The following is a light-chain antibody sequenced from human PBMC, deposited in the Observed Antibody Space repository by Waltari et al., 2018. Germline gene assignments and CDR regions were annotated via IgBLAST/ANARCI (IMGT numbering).Light chain of an antibody. V-gene: IGLV3-1*01. CDR2: QDS. J-gene: IGLJ1*01. CDR3: QAWDSTTLYV. CDR1: KLGDKY. Sequence: SYDLSQPHSVSVSPGQTASITCSGDKLGDKYVWWYQQKPGQAPVLVLHQDSRRPSGLPERFSGSNSGNTATLTISGTQPTDEADYDCQTQAWDSTTLYVFGRGTKVTVL.